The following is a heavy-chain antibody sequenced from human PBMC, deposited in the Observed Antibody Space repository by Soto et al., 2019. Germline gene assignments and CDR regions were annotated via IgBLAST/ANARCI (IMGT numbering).Heavy chain of an antibody. D-gene: IGHD5-18*01. CDR3: ARGRGTAMDYYGMDV. J-gene: IGHJ6*02. Sequence: ASETLSLTCTVSGGSISRGGYYWSWIRQHPGKGLEWIGYIYYSGSTYYNPSLKSRVTISVDTSKNQFSLKLSSVTAADTAVYYCARGRGTAMDYYGMDVWGQGTTVTVSS. V-gene: IGHV4-31*03. CDR1: GGSISRGGYY. CDR2: IYYSGST.